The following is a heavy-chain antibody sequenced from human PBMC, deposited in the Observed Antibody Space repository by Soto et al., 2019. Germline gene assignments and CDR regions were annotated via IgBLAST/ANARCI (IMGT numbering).Heavy chain of an antibody. Sequence: ASVKVSCKASGYTFTNYAMHWVRQVPGQRPEWMGWINAGNGNTKYSQKFQGRVTITRDTSASTAYMELSSLRSEDTAVYYCARGLNGYLHYFDYWGQGTLVTV. D-gene: IGHD5-18*01. CDR1: GYTFTNYA. V-gene: IGHV1-3*01. CDR2: INAGNGNT. CDR3: ARGLNGYLHYFDY. J-gene: IGHJ4*02.